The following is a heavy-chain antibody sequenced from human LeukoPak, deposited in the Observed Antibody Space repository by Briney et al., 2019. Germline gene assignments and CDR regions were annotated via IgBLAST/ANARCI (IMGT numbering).Heavy chain of an antibody. V-gene: IGHV3-30*02. CDR1: GFTFSTYG. CDR3: AKDVGYSDSSAYYYLDY. CDR2: ILYDGSSQ. D-gene: IGHD3-22*01. Sequence: PGGSLRLSCAASGFTFSTYGIHWVPQAPGKGLEWVTFILYDGSSQYYADSVKGRFTISRDNSQDTLYLQMNSLRTDDTAVYYCAKDVGYSDSSAYYYLDYWGQGTLVTVSS. J-gene: IGHJ4*02.